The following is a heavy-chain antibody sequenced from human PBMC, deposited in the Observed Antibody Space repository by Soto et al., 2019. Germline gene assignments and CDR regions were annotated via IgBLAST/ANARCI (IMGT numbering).Heavy chain of an antibody. CDR2: IYPGDSDT. CDR1: GYSVTSYW. J-gene: IGHJ6*02. D-gene: IGHD6-13*01. Sequence: GESLKISCTGSGYSVTSYWIGWVRQMPGKGLECMGIIYPGDSDTRYSPSFQGQVTISADKSISTAYLQWSSLKASDTAMYYCARTAAAGKYYYGMDVWGQGTTVTVSS. V-gene: IGHV5-51*01. CDR3: ARTAAAGKYYYGMDV.